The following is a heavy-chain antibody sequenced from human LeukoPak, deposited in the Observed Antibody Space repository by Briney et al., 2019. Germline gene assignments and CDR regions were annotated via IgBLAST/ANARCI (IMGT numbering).Heavy chain of an antibody. Sequence: GGSLRLSCAASGFTFSSYWMSWVRQAPGKGLEWVANIKQDGSEKYYVDSVKGRFTISRDNAKNSLYLQMNSLRAEDTAVYYCAKDQRGHYYDSSGPMADWGQGTLVTVSS. J-gene: IGHJ4*02. CDR1: GFTFSSYW. CDR3: AKDQRGHYYDSSGPMAD. CDR2: IKQDGSEK. D-gene: IGHD3-22*01. V-gene: IGHV3-7*01.